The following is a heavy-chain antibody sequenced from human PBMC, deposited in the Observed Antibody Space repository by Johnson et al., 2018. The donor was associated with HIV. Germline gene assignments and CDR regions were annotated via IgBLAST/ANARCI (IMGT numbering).Heavy chain of an antibody. Sequence: QVQLVESGGGLVQPGRSLRLSCAASGFTFSSYAMHWVRQAPGKGLEWVAVISYDGSNKYYTDSVKGRFTISRDNSKNTLYLQMNSLRAEDTAVYFCARGPIADDAFDIWGQGTMVTVSS. CDR3: ARGPIADDAFDI. J-gene: IGHJ3*02. D-gene: IGHD3-16*02. CDR1: GFTFSSYA. V-gene: IGHV3-30*04. CDR2: ISYDGSNK.